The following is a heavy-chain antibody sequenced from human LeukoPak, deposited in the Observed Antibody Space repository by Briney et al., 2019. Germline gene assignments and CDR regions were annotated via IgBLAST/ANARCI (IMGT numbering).Heavy chain of an antibody. CDR1: GFTFSSYS. V-gene: IGHV3-21*04. J-gene: IGHJ4*02. Sequence: GGSLRLSCAASGFTFSSYSMNWVRQAPGEGLEWVSSISSSSSYIYYADSVKGRFTISRDNFKNILYLQMNSLRAEDTAVYYCAKDRDDSSGFYHDYWGQGTLLTVSS. D-gene: IGHD3-22*01. CDR3: AKDRDDSSGFYHDY. CDR2: ISSSSSYI.